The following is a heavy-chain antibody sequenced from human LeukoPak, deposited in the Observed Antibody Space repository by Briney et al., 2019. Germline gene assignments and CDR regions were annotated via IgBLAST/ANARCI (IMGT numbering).Heavy chain of an antibody. J-gene: IGHJ4*02. D-gene: IGHD6-19*01. CDR2: IYYSGST. CDR3: ARDLLSTAGYFDY. Sequence: TSETLSLPCSVPGGAMSSDNWSWFRQPPGKGLEWIGYIYYSGSTNYNPSLKSRVTISVDTSKNQFSLNLSSVTAADTAVYYCARDLLSTAGYFDYWGQGTLVTVSS. V-gene: IGHV4-59*01. CDR1: GGAMSSDN.